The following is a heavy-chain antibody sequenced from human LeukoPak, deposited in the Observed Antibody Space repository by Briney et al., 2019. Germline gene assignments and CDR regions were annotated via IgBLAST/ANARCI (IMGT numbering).Heavy chain of an antibody. CDR2: IASDGSNT. CDR3: VKDKDLDTPAYWLE. V-gene: IGHV3-30*04. J-gene: IGHJ1*01. CDR1: GFSFGSFP. Sequence: GRSLRLSCAASGFSFGSFPMHWVRQTPDKGLAWVAVIASDGSNTYYADSVSGRFTISRDNSNNTLYLQLNSLRAEDTAVYYCVKDKDLDTPAYWLEWGQGTLVTVSS. D-gene: IGHD3-16*01.